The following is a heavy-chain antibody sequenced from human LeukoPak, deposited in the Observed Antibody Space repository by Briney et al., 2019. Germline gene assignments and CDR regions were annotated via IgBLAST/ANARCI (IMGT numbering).Heavy chain of an antibody. D-gene: IGHD3-3*01. J-gene: IGHJ4*02. CDR2: IKSKTDGGTT. Sequence: PGGSLRLSCAASGFTVSSNYMSWVRQAPGKGLEWVGRIKSKTDGGTTDYAAPVKGRFTISRDDSKNTLYLQMNSLKTEDTAVYYCTREVRITIFGVVTILDYWGQGTLVTVSS. CDR1: GFTVSSNY. V-gene: IGHV3-15*01. CDR3: TREVRITIFGVVTILDY.